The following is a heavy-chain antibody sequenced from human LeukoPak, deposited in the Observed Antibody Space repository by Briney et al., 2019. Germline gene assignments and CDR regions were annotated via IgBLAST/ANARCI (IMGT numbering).Heavy chain of an antibody. CDR1: GGSISSSGYY. D-gene: IGHD3-22*01. V-gene: IGHV4-39*01. Sequence: SETLSLTCTVSGGSISSSGYYWGWIRQPPGKGLEWIGSIYYSGSTYYNPSLKSRATISVDTSKNQFSLKLSSVTAADTAVYYCARAIPYYYDSSGQTYYFDYWGQGTLVTVSS. J-gene: IGHJ4*02. CDR3: ARAIPYYYDSSGQTYYFDY. CDR2: IYYSGST.